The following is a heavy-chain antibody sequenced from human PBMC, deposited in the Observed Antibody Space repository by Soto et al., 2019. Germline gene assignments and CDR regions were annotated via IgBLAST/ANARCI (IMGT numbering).Heavy chain of an antibody. D-gene: IGHD2-21*02. CDR3: ARPPGYISDWHYFDL. CDR2: ISPKSGGT. CDR1: GYTFINYY. Sequence: ASVKVSCKASGYTFINYYMHCVLQAAVHGFDWMGRISPKSGGTNYAQKFQGRVSMTWDTSLKTAYMELSSLMSDDTAVYYCARPPGYISDWHYFDLWGQGTLVTVSS. V-gene: IGHV1-2*02. J-gene: IGHJ4*02.